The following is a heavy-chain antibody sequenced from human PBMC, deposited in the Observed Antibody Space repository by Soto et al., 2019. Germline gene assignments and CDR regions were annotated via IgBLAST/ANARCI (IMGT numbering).Heavy chain of an antibody. CDR1: GFTFSSYA. CDR3: AREDIVVVVAAKEPGWFDP. D-gene: IGHD2-15*01. V-gene: IGHV3-30-3*01. Sequence: QVQLVESGGDVVQPGRSLRLSCAASGFTFSSYAMHWVRQAPGKGLEWVAVISYDGSNKYYADSVKGRFTISRDNSKNTLYLQMNSLRAEDTAVYYCAREDIVVVVAAKEPGWFDPWGQGTLVTVSS. J-gene: IGHJ5*02. CDR2: ISYDGSNK.